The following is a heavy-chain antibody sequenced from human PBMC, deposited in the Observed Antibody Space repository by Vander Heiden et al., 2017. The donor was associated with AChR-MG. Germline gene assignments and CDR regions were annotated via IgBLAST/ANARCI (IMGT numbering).Heavy chain of an antibody. V-gene: IGHV3-11*01. D-gene: IGHD2-2*01. CDR3: ARRRVVPAVSYYYGMDV. J-gene: IGHJ6*02. CDR1: GFTFSDYS. CDR2: ISSSGSTI. Sequence: QVQLVESGGGLVKPGGSLRLSCAASGFTFSDYSMSWIRQAPGKGLGWVSYISSSGSTIYYADSVKGRFTISRDNAKNSLYLQMNSLRAEDTAVYYCARRRVVPAVSYYYGMDVWGQGTTVTVSS.